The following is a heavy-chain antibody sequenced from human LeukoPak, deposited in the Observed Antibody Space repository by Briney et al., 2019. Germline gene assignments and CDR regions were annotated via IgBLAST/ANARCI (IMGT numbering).Heavy chain of an antibody. CDR3: PTGYSSSYDAFDI. J-gene: IGHJ3*02. Sequence: ASVKVSCKVSGYTLTELSMHWVRQAPGKGLEWMGGFDPEDGETIYAQKFQGRVTMTEDTSTDTAYMELSSLRSEDTAVYYCPTGYSSSYDAFDIWGQGTMVTVSS. CDR1: GYTLTELS. V-gene: IGHV1-24*01. D-gene: IGHD6-13*01. CDR2: FDPEDGET.